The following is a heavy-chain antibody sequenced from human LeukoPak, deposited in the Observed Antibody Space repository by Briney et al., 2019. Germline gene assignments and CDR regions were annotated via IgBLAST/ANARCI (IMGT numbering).Heavy chain of an antibody. CDR1: GYSISSGYY. CDR3: AREGGVWFGDGNYFDY. V-gene: IGHV4-38-2*02. J-gene: IGHJ4*02. D-gene: IGHD3-10*01. CDR2: IYYSGST. Sequence: SETLSLTCSVSGYSISSGYYWGWIRQPPGKGLEWIGSIYYSGSTYYNPSLKSRVTISVDTSKNQFSLKLSSVTAADTAVYYCAREGGVWFGDGNYFDYWGQGTLVTVSS.